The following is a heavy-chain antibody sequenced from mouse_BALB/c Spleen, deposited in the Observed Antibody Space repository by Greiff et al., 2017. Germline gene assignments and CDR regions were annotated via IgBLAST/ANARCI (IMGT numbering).Heavy chain of an antibody. CDR3: ARGDNDGYYYAMDY. CDR1: GFTFSDYY. J-gene: IGHJ4*01. V-gene: IGHV5-4*02. Sequence: EVKLVESGGGLVKPGGSLKLSCAASGFTFSDYYMYWVRQTPEKRLEWVATISDGGSYTYYPDSVKGRFTIARDNAKNNLYLQMSSLKSEDTAMYYCARGDNDGYYYAMDYWGQGTSVTVSS. CDR2: ISDGGSYT. D-gene: IGHD2-4*01.